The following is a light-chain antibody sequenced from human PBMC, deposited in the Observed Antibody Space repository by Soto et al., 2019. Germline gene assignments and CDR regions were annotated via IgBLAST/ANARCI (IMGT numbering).Light chain of an antibody. CDR3: QQYGTSPWT. CDR2: GAS. Sequence: EIVLTQSPGTLYLSPGQRATLSCRASQSVTSNYLAWYQQIPGQAPRLLIYGASSRATGIPDRFSGSGSGTDFTLTINRLETEDFAVYFCQQYGTSPWTFGQGTKVEI. V-gene: IGKV3-20*01. CDR1: QSVTSNY. J-gene: IGKJ1*01.